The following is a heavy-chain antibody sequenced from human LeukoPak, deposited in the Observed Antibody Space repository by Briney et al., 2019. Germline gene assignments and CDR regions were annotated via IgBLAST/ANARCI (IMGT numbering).Heavy chain of an antibody. D-gene: IGHD5-18*01. CDR3: AKDSAHSYGSSHFYYGMDV. CDR1: GFTFSSYA. J-gene: IGHJ6*02. Sequence: SGGSLRLSCAASGFTFSSYAMSWVRQAPGKGLEWVSAISGSGGSTYYADSVKGRFTISRDNSRNTLYLQMNTLRAEDTAVYYCAKDSAHSYGSSHFYYGMDVWGQGTTVTVAS. CDR2: ISGSGGST. V-gene: IGHV3-23*01.